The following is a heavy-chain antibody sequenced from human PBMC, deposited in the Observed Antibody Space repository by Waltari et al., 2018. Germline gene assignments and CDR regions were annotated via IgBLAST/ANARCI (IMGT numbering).Heavy chain of an antibody. CDR3: ARAYSSGWYGPITFDP. J-gene: IGHJ5*02. D-gene: IGHD6-19*01. Sequence: QVQLQESGPGLVKPSGTLSLTCAVSGGSISSSNWWSWVRKPPGKGLEWIGEIYHSGRTNYNPSLKSRVTISVAKSKNQFSLKLSSGTAADTAVYYCARAYSSGWYGPITFDPWGQGTLVTVSS. V-gene: IGHV4-4*02. CDR2: IYHSGRT. CDR1: GGSISSSNW.